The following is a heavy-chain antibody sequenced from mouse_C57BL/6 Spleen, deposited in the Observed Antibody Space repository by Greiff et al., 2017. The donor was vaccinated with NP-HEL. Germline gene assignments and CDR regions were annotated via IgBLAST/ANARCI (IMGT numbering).Heavy chain of an antibody. CDR2: INPNNGGT. CDR1: GYTFTDYY. Sequence: EVQLQQSGPELVKPGASVKISCKASGYTFTDYYMNWVKQSHGKSLEWIGDINPNNGGTSYNQKFKGKATLTVDKSSSTAYMALRSLTSEDSAVYYCARCDGYYVPFDYWGQGTTLTVSS. J-gene: IGHJ2*01. CDR3: ARCDGYYVPFDY. V-gene: IGHV1-26*01. D-gene: IGHD2-3*01.